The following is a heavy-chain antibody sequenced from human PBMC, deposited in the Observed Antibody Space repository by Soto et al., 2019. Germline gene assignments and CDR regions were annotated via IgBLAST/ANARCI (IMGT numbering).Heavy chain of an antibody. Sequence: GESLKISCAASGFTFSSYAMSWVRQAPGKGLEWVSAISGSGGSTYYADSVKGRFTISRDNSKNTLYLQMNSLRAEDTAVYYCAKAMPLLYYMDVWGKGTTVTVSS. CDR1: GFTFSSYA. J-gene: IGHJ6*03. D-gene: IGHD2-2*01. V-gene: IGHV3-23*01. CDR2: ISGSGGST. CDR3: AKAMPLLYYMDV.